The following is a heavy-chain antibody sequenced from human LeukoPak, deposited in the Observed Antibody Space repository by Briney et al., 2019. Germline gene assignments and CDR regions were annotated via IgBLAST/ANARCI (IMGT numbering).Heavy chain of an antibody. J-gene: IGHJ4*02. CDR1: GFTFSSYS. CDR2: ISSSSSYI. Sequence: GGSLRLSCAASGFTFSSYSMNWVRQAPGKGLEWVSSISSSSSYIYYADSAKGRFTISRDNAKNSLYLQMNSLRAEDTAVYYCARAEPGRPYFDYWGQGTLVTVSS. V-gene: IGHV3-21*01. CDR3: ARAEPGRPYFDY.